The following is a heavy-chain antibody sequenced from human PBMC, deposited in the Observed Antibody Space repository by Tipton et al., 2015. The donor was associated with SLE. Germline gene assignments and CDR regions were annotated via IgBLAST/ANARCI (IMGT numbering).Heavy chain of an antibody. CDR3: ARGAGGGEY. J-gene: IGHJ4*02. CDR1: GGSISSSSYY. V-gene: IGHV4-61*01. D-gene: IGHD2-8*02. Sequence: LRLSCTVSGGSISSSSYYWSWIRQPPGKGLEWIGYIYYSGSTNYNPSLKSRVTISVDTSKNQFSLKLSSVTAADTAVYYCARGAGGGEYWGQGTLVTVSS. CDR2: IYYSGST.